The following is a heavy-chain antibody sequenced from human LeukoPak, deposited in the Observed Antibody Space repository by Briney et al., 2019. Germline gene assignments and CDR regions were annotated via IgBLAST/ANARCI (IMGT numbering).Heavy chain of an antibody. V-gene: IGHV3-33*06. J-gene: IGHJ4*02. CDR1: GFTFSSYG. Sequence: GGSLRLSCAASGFTFSSYGMDWVRQAPGKGLEWVAVIWYDGSNKYYADSVKGRFTISRDNSKNTLYLQMNSLRAEDTAVYYCAKVDSLSIAAAGSFDYWGQGTLVTVSS. CDR2: IWYDGSNK. CDR3: AKVDSLSIAAAGSFDY. D-gene: IGHD6-13*01.